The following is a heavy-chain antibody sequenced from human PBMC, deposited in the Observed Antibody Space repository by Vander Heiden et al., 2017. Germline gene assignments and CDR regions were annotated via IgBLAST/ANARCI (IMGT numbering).Heavy chain of an antibody. CDR2: ISGSGGST. D-gene: IGHD6-19*01. Sequence: EVQLLESGGGLVQPGGSLRLSCAASGFTFSSYAMSWVRQAPGKGLEWVSAISGSGGSTYYADAVKGRFTISRDNSKNTLYLQMNRMRAEDTAVYYCAKDQGYSSGWYDYWGQGTLVTVSS. CDR1: GFTFSSYA. CDR3: AKDQGYSSGWYDY. V-gene: IGHV3-23*01. J-gene: IGHJ4*02.